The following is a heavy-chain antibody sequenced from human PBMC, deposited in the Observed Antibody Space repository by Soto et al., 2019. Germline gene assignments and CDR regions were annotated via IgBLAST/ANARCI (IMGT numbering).Heavy chain of an antibody. CDR1: GGSITNYY. Sequence: ASETLSLTCTVSGGSITNYYWSWIRQPPGKGLEWIGYFYYSVSTNYNPSLKSRVTISVDTSKNQFPLKLTSVTAADTAVYYCARDKITGLFDYWGQGTLVTVSS. CDR2: FYYSVST. CDR3: ARDKITGLFDY. V-gene: IGHV4-59*12. D-gene: IGHD2-8*02. J-gene: IGHJ4*02.